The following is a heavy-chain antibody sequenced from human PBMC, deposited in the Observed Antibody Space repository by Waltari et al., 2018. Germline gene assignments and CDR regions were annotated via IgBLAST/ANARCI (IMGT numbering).Heavy chain of an antibody. J-gene: IGHJ3*02. CDR1: DPSFRGYV. CDR2: RVYDGRRK. Sequence: QGQLVESGGGVVQPGRSLRLSCAASDPSFRGYVMNWVRQAPGKGREWGAERVYDGRRKNYADSVKGRFTIARDNSNLYLQMNSLRTEDTAVYYCARGRAYDFWSGYSAEPDAFDMWGQGTMVIVSS. CDR3: ARGRAYDFWSGYSAEPDAFDM. V-gene: IGHV3-30*19. D-gene: IGHD3-3*01.